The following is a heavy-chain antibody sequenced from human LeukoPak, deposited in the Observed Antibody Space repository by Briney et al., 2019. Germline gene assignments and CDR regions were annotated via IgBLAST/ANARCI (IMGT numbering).Heavy chain of an antibody. Sequence: GGSLRLSCAASGFTFSSYEMNWVRQAPGKGLEWVSYISSSGSTIYYADSVKGRFTISRDNAKNSLYLQMNSLRAEDTAVSYSARAAGQLFGFWVVYPYYYRDVWAKGPRPPSP. CDR1: GFTFSSYE. V-gene: IGHV3-48*03. CDR3: ARAAGQLFGFWVVYPYYYRDV. D-gene: IGHD6-6*01. CDR2: ISSSGSTI. J-gene: IGHJ6*03.